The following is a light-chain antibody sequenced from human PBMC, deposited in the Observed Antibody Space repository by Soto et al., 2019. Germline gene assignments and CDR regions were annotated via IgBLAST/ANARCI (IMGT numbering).Light chain of an antibody. CDR3: QQTFGTPRT. CDR2: AAS. J-gene: IGKJ1*01. Sequence: DIQMTQSPSSLSASAGDRVTITCRASENIRSYLNWYQQKLGKAPEVLIYAASKLQSGVPLRFSGSGSGTDFTLNITRLQPEDFVTYYCQQTFGTPRTFGQGTKVEI. V-gene: IGKV1-39*01. CDR1: ENIRSY.